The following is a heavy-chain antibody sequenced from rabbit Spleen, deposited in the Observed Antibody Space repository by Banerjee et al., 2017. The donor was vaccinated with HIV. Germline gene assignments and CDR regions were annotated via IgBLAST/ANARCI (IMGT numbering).Heavy chain of an antibody. CDR2: IYADSAGST. CDR3: AREYSYAGSSFSSYGMDL. D-gene: IGHD8-1*01. CDR1: GIDFSSYYY. J-gene: IGHJ6*01. Sequence: QSLEESGGDLVKPGASLTLTCTASGIDFSSYYYMCWVRQAPGKGLEWIACIYADSAGSTDYASWAKGRFTISKTSSTTVTLQMTSLTAADTATYFCAREYSYAGSSFSSYGMDLWGPGPSSPS. V-gene: IGHV1S40*01.